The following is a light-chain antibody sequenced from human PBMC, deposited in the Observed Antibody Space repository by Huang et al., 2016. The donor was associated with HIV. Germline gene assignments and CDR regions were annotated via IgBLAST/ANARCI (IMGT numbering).Light chain of an antibody. CDR1: QGISRY. CDR2: SAS. Sequence: AIRMTQSPSSLSASTGDRVTITCRASQGISRYLAWYQQKPGKVPKLLISSASTLQGGVPSRFSGSGFGTDFTLTISSLQSEDLGTYYCQQYYIYPHAFGQGTKLEI. V-gene: IGKV1-8*01. CDR3: QQYYIYPHA. J-gene: IGKJ2*01.